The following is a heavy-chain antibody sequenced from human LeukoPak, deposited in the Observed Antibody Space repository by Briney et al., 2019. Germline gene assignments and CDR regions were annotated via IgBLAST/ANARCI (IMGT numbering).Heavy chain of an antibody. J-gene: IGHJ4*01. Sequence: GGSLRLSCVASGCTFSDYWVNWVRQAPGKGLEWVASIRQDGGEKTYVDSVKGRFTISRDNTKNSLYLQMSSLRAEDTAVYYCARDGTAAGLYFDLWGQGTLVTVSS. CDR2: IRQDGGEK. CDR3: ARDGTAAGLYFDL. CDR1: GCTFSDYW. D-gene: IGHD6-13*01. V-gene: IGHV3-7*01.